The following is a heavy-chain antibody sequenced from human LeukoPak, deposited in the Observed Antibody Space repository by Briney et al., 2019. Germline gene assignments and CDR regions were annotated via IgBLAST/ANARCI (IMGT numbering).Heavy chain of an antibody. J-gene: IGHJ4*02. D-gene: IGHD3-22*01. V-gene: IGHV4-30-4*01. CDR2: IYYSGST. Sequence: SETLSLTCTVSGGSISSGDYYWSWIRQPPGKGLEWIGYIYYSGSTYYNPSLKSRVTISVDTSKNQFSLKLSSVTAADTAVYYCARFPADYYDSSGPFDYWGQGTLVTVSS. CDR3: ARFPADYYDSSGPFDY. CDR1: GGSISSGDYY.